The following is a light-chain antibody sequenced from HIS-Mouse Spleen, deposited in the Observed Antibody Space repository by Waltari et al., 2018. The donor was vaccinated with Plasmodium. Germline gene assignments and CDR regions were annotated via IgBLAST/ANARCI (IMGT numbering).Light chain of an antibody. CDR1: QSVSSN. Sequence: EIVMTQSPATLSVSPGERATLSCRASQSVSSNLAWSQQKPGQAPRPLIYGASTRAPGNPARFSGSGSGTEFTLTISSLQSEDFAVYYCQQYNNWSFTFGPGTKVDIK. CDR2: GAS. CDR3: QQYNNWSFT. V-gene: IGKV3-15*01. J-gene: IGKJ3*01.